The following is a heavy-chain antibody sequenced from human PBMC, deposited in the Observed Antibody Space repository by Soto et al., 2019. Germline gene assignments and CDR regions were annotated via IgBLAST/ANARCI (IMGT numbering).Heavy chain of an antibody. J-gene: IGHJ4*02. V-gene: IGHV4-39*01. CDR3: ARLELTLGYCSSTSCYTSLFDY. CDR2: IYYSGST. CDR1: GGSISSSSYY. D-gene: IGHD2-2*02. Sequence: SETLSLTCTVSGGSISSSSYYWGWIRQPPGKGLEWIGSIYYSGSTYYNPSLKSRVTISVDTSKNQFALKLSSVTAADTAVYYRARLELTLGYCSSTSCYTSLFDYWGQGTLVTVS.